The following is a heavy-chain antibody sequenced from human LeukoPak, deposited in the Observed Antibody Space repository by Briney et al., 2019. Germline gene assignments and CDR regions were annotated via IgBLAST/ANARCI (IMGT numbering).Heavy chain of an antibody. CDR1: GGTFSSYA. V-gene: IGHV1-69*05. Sequence: SVKVSCKASGGTFSSYAISWVGQASGQRLEWMGGIIPIFGTANYAQKFQGRVTITTDESTSTAYMELSSLRSEDTAVYYCARGGNSIDRNFDYWGQGTLVTVSS. J-gene: IGHJ4*02. D-gene: IGHD6-6*01. CDR2: IIPIFGTA. CDR3: ARGGNSIDRNFDY.